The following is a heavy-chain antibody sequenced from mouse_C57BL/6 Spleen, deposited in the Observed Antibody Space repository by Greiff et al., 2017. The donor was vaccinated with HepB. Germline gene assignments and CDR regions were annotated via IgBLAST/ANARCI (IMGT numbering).Heavy chain of an antibody. CDR1: GYSFTDYN. D-gene: IGHD1-1*01. CDR2: INPNYGTT. J-gene: IGHJ4*01. Sequence: VQLQQSGPELVKPGASVKISCKASGYSFTDYNMNWVKQSNGKSLEWIGVINPNYGTTSYNQKFKGKATLTVDQSSSTAYMQLNSLTSEDSAVYYCANNYYGSSYVGYYAMDYWGQGTSVTVSS. V-gene: IGHV1-39*01. CDR3: ANNYYGSSYVGYYAMDY.